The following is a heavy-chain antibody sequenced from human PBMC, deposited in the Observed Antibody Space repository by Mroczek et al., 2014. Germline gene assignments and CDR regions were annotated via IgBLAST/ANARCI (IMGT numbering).Heavy chain of an antibody. D-gene: IGHD5-24*01. CDR3: ARGGRDGYNGY. CDR1: GGSISSGSYY. Sequence: QVQLQHGDPGLVKPSQTLSLTCTVSGGSISSGSYYWSWIRQPAGKGLEWIGRIYTSGSTNYNPSLQESSHPYRVDTSKNQFSLKLSSVTAADTAVYYCARGGRDGYNGYWGQGTLVTVSS. J-gene: IGHJ4*02. V-gene: IGHV4-61*02. CDR2: IYTSGST.